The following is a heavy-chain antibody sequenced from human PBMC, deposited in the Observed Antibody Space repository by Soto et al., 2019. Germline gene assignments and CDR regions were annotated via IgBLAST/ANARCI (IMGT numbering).Heavy chain of an antibody. J-gene: IGHJ4*02. CDR1: GGSISSGDYY. CDR3: AKGRWLQVY. Sequence: SETLSLTCTVSGGSISSGDYYWSWIRQPPGKGLEWIGYIYYSGSSYYEPSLESRVTISVGRFRNQFFLKLSSVTAADTAVYYCAKGRWLQVYGGQGTLVTISS. CDR2: IYYSGSS. D-gene: IGHD5-12*01. V-gene: IGHV4-30-4*01.